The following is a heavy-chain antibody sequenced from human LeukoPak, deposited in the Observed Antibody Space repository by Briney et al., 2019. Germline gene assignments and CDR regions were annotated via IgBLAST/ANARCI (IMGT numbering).Heavy chain of an antibody. D-gene: IGHD5-18*01. CDR2: INPNSGGT. CDR3: ARYSGVDTAQRETHSFDY. CDR1: GYTFTGYY. V-gene: IGHV1-2*06. Sequence: ASVKVSCKASGYTFTGYYMHWVRQAPGQGLEWMGRINPNSGGTNYAQKFQGRVTMTRDTSISTAYMELSRLRSDDTAVYYCARYSGVDTAQRETHSFDYWGQGTLVTVSS. J-gene: IGHJ4*02.